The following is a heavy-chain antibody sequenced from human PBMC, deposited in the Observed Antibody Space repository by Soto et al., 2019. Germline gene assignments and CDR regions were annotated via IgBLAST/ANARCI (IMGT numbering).Heavy chain of an antibody. CDR1: GYTFTSYG. D-gene: IGHD6-13*01. CDR2: INTYDGNT. V-gene: IGHV1-18*01. CDR3: AASQQFDY. Sequence: QVQLVQSGAEVKKPGASVKVSCKASGYTFTSYGINWVRQAPGQGLEWMGWINTYDGNTNHAQKFKGRVTMTTDTSTSTAYMELRSLSSDDTAVYYCAASQQFDYWGQGTLVTVPS. J-gene: IGHJ4*02.